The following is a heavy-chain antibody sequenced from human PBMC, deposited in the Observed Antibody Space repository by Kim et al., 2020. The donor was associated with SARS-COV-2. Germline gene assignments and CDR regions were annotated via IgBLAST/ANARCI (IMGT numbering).Heavy chain of an antibody. J-gene: IGHJ4*02. CDR2: ISAGDGRT. CDR1: GYSFTLYN. CDR3: ARGGGGLAY. D-gene: IGHD6-25*01. V-gene: IGHV1-3*01. Sequence: ASVKVSCKASGYSFTLYNIHWVRQAPGQRLECMGWISAGDGRTFYSPKTQGRVTFTRDTSASAVYMELSGLTSEDTAVYYCARGGGGLAYRGQGTMVTVSS.